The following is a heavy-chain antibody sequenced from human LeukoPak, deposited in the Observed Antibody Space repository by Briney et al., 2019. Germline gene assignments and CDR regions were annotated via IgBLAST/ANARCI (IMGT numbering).Heavy chain of an antibody. CDR2: INSSGSTI. CDR3: ARVYGTAGTTGAFDI. V-gene: IGHV3-48*03. D-gene: IGHD1-1*01. Sequence: GGALSLSCAASGFTFSSYEMNWVRQAPGKGLEWVSYINSSGSTIYYADSVKGRFTISRDNTENSLYLQMNSLRAEDTAVYFCARVYGTAGTTGAFDIWGQGTMVVVSS. J-gene: IGHJ3*02. CDR1: GFTFSSYE.